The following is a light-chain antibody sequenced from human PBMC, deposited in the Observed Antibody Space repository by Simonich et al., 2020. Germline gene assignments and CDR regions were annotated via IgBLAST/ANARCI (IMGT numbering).Light chain of an antibody. CDR1: SGSIASNY. V-gene: IGLV6-57*03. J-gene: IGLJ3*02. CDR3: VLYMGSGIWV. Sequence: NFMLTQPHSVSESPGKTVTISCTRSSGSIASNYVQWYQQRPGSAPTTVIYEDNQRPSGVPDRFSGSILGNKAALTITGAQADDESDYYCVLYMGSGIWVFGGGTKLTVL. CDR2: EDN.